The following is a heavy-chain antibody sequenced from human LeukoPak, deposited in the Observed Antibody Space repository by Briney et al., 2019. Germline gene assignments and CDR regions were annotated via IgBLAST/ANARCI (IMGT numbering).Heavy chain of an antibody. CDR2: INPNSGGT. V-gene: IGHV1-2*02. J-gene: IGHJ4*02. Sequence: ASVKVSCKASGYTSTGYYMHWVRQDPGQGLEWMGWINPNSGGTNYAQKFQGRVTMTRDTSISTAYMELSRLRSDDTAVYYCARDFPMTSSSWTLAVWGQGTLVTVSS. CDR1: GYTSTGYY. D-gene: IGHD6-13*01. CDR3: ARDFPMTSSSWTLAV.